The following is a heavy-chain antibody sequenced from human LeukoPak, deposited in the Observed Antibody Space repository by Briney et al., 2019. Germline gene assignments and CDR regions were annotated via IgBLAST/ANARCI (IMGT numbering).Heavy chain of an antibody. CDR3: ARDLECSGGSCYVL. CDR2: INSDGSST. CDR1: GFTFSSYW. Sequence: GESLKISCAASGFTFSSYWMHWVRQAPGKGLVWVSRINSDGSSTSYADSVKGRFTISRDNAKNTLYLQMNSLRAEDTAVYYCARDLECSGGSCYVLWGQGTLVTVSS. J-gene: IGHJ4*02. D-gene: IGHD2-15*01. V-gene: IGHV3-74*01.